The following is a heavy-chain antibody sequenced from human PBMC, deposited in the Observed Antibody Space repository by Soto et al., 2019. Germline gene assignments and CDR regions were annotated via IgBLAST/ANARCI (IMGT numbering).Heavy chain of an antibody. CDR3: ARDGHITMIVVVRAFDI. J-gene: IGHJ3*02. CDR1: GFTFSSYA. V-gene: IGHV3-30-3*01. CDR2: ISYDGSNK. Sequence: PGGSLRLSCAASGFTFSSYAMHWVRQAPGKGLEWVAVISYDGSNKYYADSVKGRFTISRDNSKNTLYLQMNSLRAEDTAVYYCARDGHITMIVVVRAFDIWGQGTMVTVSS. D-gene: IGHD3-22*01.